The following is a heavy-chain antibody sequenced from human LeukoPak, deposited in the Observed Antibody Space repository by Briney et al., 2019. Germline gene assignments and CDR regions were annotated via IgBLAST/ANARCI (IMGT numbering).Heavy chain of an antibody. V-gene: IGHV3-23*01. J-gene: IGHJ2*01. CDR3: AKLPDIVLVVYAWYFDL. Sequence: GGSLRLSCAASGFTVSSNYMSWVRQAPGKGLEWVSAISGSGGSTYYADSVKGRFTISRDNSKNTLYLQMNSLRAEDTAVYYCAKLPDIVLVVYAWYFDLWGRGTLVTVSS. CDR1: GFTVSSNY. CDR2: ISGSGGST. D-gene: IGHD2-8*02.